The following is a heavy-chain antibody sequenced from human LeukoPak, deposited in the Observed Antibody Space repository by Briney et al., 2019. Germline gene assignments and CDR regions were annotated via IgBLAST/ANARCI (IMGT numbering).Heavy chain of an antibody. J-gene: IGHJ1*01. CDR2: ISATGSII. CDR1: GFTFSNSE. Sequence: QPGGSLRLSCATSGFTFSNSEMNWVRQAPGKGLEWVSYISATGSIIYYADSVKGRFTISRDNAKNSVYLQMNSLRGEDTAVYYCAREGGSSGWADGPEYFQHWGQGTLVTVSS. V-gene: IGHV3-48*03. CDR3: AREGGSSGWADGPEYFQH. D-gene: IGHD6-19*01.